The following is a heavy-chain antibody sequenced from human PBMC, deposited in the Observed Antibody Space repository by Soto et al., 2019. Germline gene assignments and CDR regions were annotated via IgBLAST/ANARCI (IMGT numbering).Heavy chain of an antibody. V-gene: IGHV4-59*01. CDR3: ARGGGYSGYDSPNRFGY. D-gene: IGHD5-12*01. CDR1: GGSISSYY. CDR2: IYYSGST. Sequence: SETLSLTCTVSGGSISSYYWSWIRQPPGKGLEWIGYIYYSGSTNYNPSLKSRVTISVDTSKNQFSLKLSSVTAADTAVYYCARGGGYSGYDSPNRFGYWGQGTLVTVSS. J-gene: IGHJ4*02.